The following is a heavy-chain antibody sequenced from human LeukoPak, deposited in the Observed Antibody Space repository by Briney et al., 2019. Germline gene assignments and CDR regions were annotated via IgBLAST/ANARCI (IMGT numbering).Heavy chain of an antibody. CDR3: ASGKLDS. Sequence: TGGSLRLSCAASWFSVSSDHMAWVRQAPGRGLECVSVIDPAGRKFYTDSVRGRFTVSRDGSKNTFDLQMNNLRAEDTAVYYCASGKLDSWGQGTPVTVSS. J-gene: IGHJ5*01. CDR1: WFSVSSDH. CDR2: IDPAGRK. V-gene: IGHV3-53*01.